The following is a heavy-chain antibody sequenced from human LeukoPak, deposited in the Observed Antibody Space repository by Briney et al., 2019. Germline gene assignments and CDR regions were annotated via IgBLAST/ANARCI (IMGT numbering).Heavy chain of an antibody. V-gene: IGHV3-53*01. D-gene: IGHD1-14*01. CDR2: VYSGGDT. Sequence: GGSLRLSCAASGFSVSNNYVSWVRQAPGKGLEWISAVYSGGDTYYIESVKGRFTISRDNSKNTIHLQMNDLTPEDTAMYYCARDSTGASVWGKGTTVTVSS. J-gene: IGHJ6*04. CDR1: GFSVSNNY. CDR3: ARDSTGASV.